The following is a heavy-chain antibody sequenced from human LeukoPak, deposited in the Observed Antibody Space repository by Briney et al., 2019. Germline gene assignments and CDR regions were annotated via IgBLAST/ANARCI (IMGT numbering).Heavy chain of an antibody. J-gene: IGHJ4*02. Sequence: SETLSLTCAVYGGSFSGYYWSWIRQPPGKGLEWIGEINHSGSTNYNPSLKSRVTISVDTSKNQFSLKLSSVTAADTAVYYCARDASGYYLFDYWGQGALVTVSS. V-gene: IGHV4-34*01. CDR3: ARDASGYYLFDY. D-gene: IGHD3-22*01. CDR2: INHSGST. CDR1: GGSFSGYY.